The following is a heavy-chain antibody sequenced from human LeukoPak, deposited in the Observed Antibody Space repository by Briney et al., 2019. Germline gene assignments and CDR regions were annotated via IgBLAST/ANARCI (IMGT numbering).Heavy chain of an antibody. J-gene: IGHJ4*02. CDR2: IYHSGST. Sequence: PSETLSLTCGVSGYSISSGYYWGWIRQPPGKGLEWIGSIYHSGSTYYNPSLKSRVTISVETSKNQFSLNPSSVTAADTAVYYCARLAGGRSGYFDYWGQGTLVTVSS. CDR3: ARLAGGRSGYFDY. CDR1: GYSISSGYY. V-gene: IGHV4-38-2*01. D-gene: IGHD3-10*01.